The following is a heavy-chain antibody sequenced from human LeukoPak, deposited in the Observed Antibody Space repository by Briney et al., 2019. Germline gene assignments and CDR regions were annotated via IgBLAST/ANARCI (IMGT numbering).Heavy chain of an antibody. CDR3: ARDGGYSSSYYFDY. Sequence: GGSLRLSCAASGFTFSDYGMHWVRQAPGKGLEWVAVIWYDGSNKYYADSVKGRFTISRDNSKNTLYLQMNSLRAEDTAVYYCARDGGYSSSYYFDYWGQGTLVTVSS. D-gene: IGHD6-6*01. CDR1: GFTFSDYG. CDR2: IWYDGSNK. V-gene: IGHV3-33*01. J-gene: IGHJ4*02.